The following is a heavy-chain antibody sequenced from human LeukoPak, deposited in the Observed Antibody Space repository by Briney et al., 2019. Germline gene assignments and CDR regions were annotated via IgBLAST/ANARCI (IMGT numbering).Heavy chain of an antibody. CDR3: ARAANYYDFWSGYSYYYYGMDV. D-gene: IGHD3-3*01. CDR1: GYTFTSYD. Sequence: GASVKVSCKASGYTFTSYDINWVRQATGQGLEWMGWMNPNSGNTGYAQKFQGRVTMTRNTSISTAYMELSSLRSEDTAVYYRARAANYYDFWSGYSYYYYGMDVWGQGTTVTVSS. V-gene: IGHV1-8*01. J-gene: IGHJ6*02. CDR2: MNPNSGNT.